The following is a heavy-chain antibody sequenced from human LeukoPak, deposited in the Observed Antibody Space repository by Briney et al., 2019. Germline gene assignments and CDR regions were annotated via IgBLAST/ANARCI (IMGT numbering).Heavy chain of an antibody. CDR2: INTDGSST. Sequence: PGGSLRLSCAASGFTFSSYWMHWVRQAPGKGLVWVSRINTDGSSTSYADSVKGRFTISRDNAKNTLYLQMNSLRSEDTAIYYCERARGSGSYYGHDYYYYHYMDVWGKGTTVTVSS. CDR1: GFTFSSYW. J-gene: IGHJ6*03. CDR3: ERARGSGSYYGHDYYYYHYMDV. D-gene: IGHD3-10*01. V-gene: IGHV3-74*01.